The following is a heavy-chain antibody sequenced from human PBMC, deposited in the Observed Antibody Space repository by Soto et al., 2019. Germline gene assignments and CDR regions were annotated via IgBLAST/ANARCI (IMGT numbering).Heavy chain of an antibody. D-gene: IGHD2-15*01. CDR1: GFTFSSYA. J-gene: IGHJ5*02. Sequence: EVQLLESGGGLVQPGGSLRLSCAASGFTFSSYAMSWVRQAPGKGLEWVSAISGSGGSTYYADSVKGRFTISRDNSKNTLYLQMNTLRAEDTAVYYCAKDPRYCRGGSCYSVDWFDPWGQGTLVTVSS. CDR2: ISGSGGST. V-gene: IGHV3-23*01. CDR3: AKDPRYCRGGSCYSVDWFDP.